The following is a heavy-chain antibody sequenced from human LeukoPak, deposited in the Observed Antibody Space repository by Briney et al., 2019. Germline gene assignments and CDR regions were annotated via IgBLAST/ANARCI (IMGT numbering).Heavy chain of an antibody. CDR2: INPNSGGT. CDR1: GYTFTGYY. D-gene: IGHD2-2*02. Sequence: ASVKVSCKASGYTFTGYYMHWVRQAPGQGLEWMGWINPNSGGTNYAQKFQGRVTMTRDTSISTAYMELSRLRSDDTAVYYCASLGYCSSTSCYTDYYYYYMDDWGKGTTVTVSS. V-gene: IGHV1-2*02. CDR3: ASLGYCSSTSCYTDYYYYYMDD. J-gene: IGHJ6*03.